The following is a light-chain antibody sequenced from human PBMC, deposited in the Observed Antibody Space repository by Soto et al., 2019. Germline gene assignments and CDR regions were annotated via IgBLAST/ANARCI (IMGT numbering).Light chain of an antibody. Sequence: EIVLTQSPATLSLSPGERATLSCRASQSVTSYLAWYQLKPGQAPRLLIYDASNRATGIPAKFSGSGSGTDITLTISSLEPEDFAVYYCQQRNNWWTFGQGTKVEIK. J-gene: IGKJ1*01. CDR3: QQRNNWWT. V-gene: IGKV3-11*01. CDR1: QSVTSY. CDR2: DAS.